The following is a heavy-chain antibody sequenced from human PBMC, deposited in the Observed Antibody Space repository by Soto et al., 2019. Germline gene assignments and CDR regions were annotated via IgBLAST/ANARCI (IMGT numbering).Heavy chain of an antibody. V-gene: IGHV4-31*03. CDR2: IYYSGST. J-gene: IGHJ5*02. D-gene: IGHD3-10*01. CDR1: GGSISSGGYY. Sequence: TLSLTCTVSGGSISSGGYYWSWIVQHPGKGLEWIGYIYYSGSTYYNPSLKSRVTISVDTSKNQFSLKLSSVTAADTAVYYCARDRSYGSGSRWFDPWGQGTLVTVSS. CDR3: ARDRSYGSGSRWFDP.